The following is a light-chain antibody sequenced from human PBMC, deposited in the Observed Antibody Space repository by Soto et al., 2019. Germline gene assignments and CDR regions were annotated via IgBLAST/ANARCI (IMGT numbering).Light chain of an antibody. V-gene: IGLV2-8*01. J-gene: IGLJ2*01. Sequence: QSVLTQPPSASGSPGQSVTISCTGTSSDVGTYKYVSWYQQHPGKAPKLMIYEVTKRPSGVPDRFSGSKSGNTASLTVSGLQAEDEADYYCMQDALFSTVGQGTK. CDR1: SSDVGTYKY. CDR3: MQDALFST. CDR2: EVT.